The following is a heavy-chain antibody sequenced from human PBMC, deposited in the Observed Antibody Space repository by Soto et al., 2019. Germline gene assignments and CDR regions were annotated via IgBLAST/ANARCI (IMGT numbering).Heavy chain of an antibody. D-gene: IGHD6-6*01. CDR1: GGSISSSSYY. CDR2: FYYSGST. V-gene: IGHV4-39*01. Sequence: QLQLQESGPGLVKPSETLSLTCTVSGGSISSSSYYWGWIRQPPGKGLEWIGSFYYSGSTYYNPSLKSRVTISVDTSKNQFSLQLSSVTAADTAVYYCARLTGPYSSSYLGLPYYFDYWGQGTLVTVSS. J-gene: IGHJ4*02. CDR3: ARLTGPYSSSYLGLPYYFDY.